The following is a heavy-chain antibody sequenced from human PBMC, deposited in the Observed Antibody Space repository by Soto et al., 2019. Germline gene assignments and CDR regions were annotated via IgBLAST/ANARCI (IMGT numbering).Heavy chain of an antibody. D-gene: IGHD5-12*01. Sequence: ASVKVSCKASGGTFSSYTISWVRQAPGQGLEWMGRIIPILGIANYAQKFQGRVTITADKSTSTAYMELSSLRSEDTAVYYCARVGGEMATIEPDYWGQGTLVTVSS. CDR2: IIPILGIA. V-gene: IGHV1-69*02. J-gene: IGHJ4*02. CDR1: GGTFSSYT. CDR3: ARVGGEMATIEPDY.